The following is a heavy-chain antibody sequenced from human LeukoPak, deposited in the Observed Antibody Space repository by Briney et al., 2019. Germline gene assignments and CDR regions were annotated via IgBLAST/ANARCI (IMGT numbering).Heavy chain of an antibody. CDR3: ARGGVVTIYYYGMDV. Sequence: SETLSLSCTVSGGSISSYYWSWIRQPPGKGLEWIGYIYYSGSTNYNPSLKSRVTISVDTSKNQFSLKLSSVTAADTAVYYCARGGVVTIYYYGMDVWGQGTTVTVSS. CDR2: IYYSGST. CDR1: GGSISSYY. J-gene: IGHJ6*02. V-gene: IGHV4-59*01. D-gene: IGHD3-3*01.